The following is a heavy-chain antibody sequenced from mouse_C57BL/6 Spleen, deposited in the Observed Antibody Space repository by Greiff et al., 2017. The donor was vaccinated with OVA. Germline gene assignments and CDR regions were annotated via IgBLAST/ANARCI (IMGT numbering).Heavy chain of an antibody. Sequence: VKLQESGAELVRPGASVKLSCKASGYTFTDYYINWVQQRPGQGLEWIARIYPGSGNTYYNEKFKGKATLTAEKSSSTAYMQLSSLTSEDSAVYFCARDDPHGSSYGFDYWGQGTTLTVSS. V-gene: IGHV1-76*01. CDR2: IYPGSGNT. CDR3: ARDDPHGSSYGFDY. CDR1: GYTFTDYY. J-gene: IGHJ2*01. D-gene: IGHD1-1*01.